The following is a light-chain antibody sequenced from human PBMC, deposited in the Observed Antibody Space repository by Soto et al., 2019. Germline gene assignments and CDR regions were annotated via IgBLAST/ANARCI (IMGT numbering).Light chain of an antibody. Sequence: DVVMTQSPLSLPVTLGQPASISCRSNQSLVHSDGIAYFSWLQQRPGRSPRRLIYTVSNRDSGVPARFSGSGSGTDFALKISRVEAEDVGVYYCMQGTHWPITFGQGTRLEIK. CDR1: QSLVHSDGIAY. CDR3: MQGTHWPIT. J-gene: IGKJ5*01. CDR2: TVS. V-gene: IGKV2-30*02.